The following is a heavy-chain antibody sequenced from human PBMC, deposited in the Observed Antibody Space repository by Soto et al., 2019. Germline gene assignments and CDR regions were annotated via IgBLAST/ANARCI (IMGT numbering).Heavy chain of an antibody. CDR2: ISWDGGST. CDR3: AKAAYYYDSSGYYYFDY. J-gene: IGHJ4*02. V-gene: IGHV3-43*01. D-gene: IGHD3-22*01. Sequence: GGSLRLSCAASGFTFDDYTMHWVRQAPGKGLEWVSLISWDGGSTYYADSVKGRFTISRDNSKNSLYLQMNSLRTEDTALYYCAKAAYYYDSSGYYYFDYWGQGTLGTGSS. CDR1: GFTFDDYT.